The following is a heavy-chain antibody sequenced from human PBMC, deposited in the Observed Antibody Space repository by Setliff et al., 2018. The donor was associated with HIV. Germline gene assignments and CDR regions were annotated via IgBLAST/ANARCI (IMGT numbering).Heavy chain of an antibody. V-gene: IGHV4-39*01. CDR2: IYYSGNT. Sequence: SETLSLTCTVSGGSISSSTYYWGWIRQPPGKGLEWIGSIYYSGNTYYNPSLKSRVTISVDTSKNQFSLKLSPVTAADTAVYYCAGHVAATGGADLWGQGTLVTVSS. J-gene: IGHJ5*02. CDR3: AGHVAATGGADL. D-gene: IGHD6-13*01. CDR1: GGSISSSTYY.